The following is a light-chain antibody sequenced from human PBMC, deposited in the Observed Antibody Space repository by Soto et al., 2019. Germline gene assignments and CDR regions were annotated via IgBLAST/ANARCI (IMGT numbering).Light chain of an antibody. CDR1: SSDVGGYNY. V-gene: IGLV2-14*01. J-gene: IGLJ3*02. Sequence: QSALTQSASVSGSPGQSITISCTGTSSDVGGYNYVSWYQQHPGKAPKLIIYDVSNRPSGVSTRFSGSESGNTASLTISGLQAEDEADYSCSSYTSTNSGVFGGGTKLTVL. CDR2: DVS. CDR3: SSYTSTNSGV.